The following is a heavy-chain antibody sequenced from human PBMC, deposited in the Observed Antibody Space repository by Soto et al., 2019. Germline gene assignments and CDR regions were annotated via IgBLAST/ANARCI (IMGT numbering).Heavy chain of an antibody. CDR3: AHRRKGITMVRGPRGDDAFDI. J-gene: IGHJ3*02. CDR1: VFSLSTSGVG. CDR2: IYWDDDK. Sequence: QITLKESGPTLVKPTQTLTLTCTFSVFSLSTSGVGVGWIRQPPGKALEWLALIYWDDDKRYSPSLKSRLTIPKDTSKNQLVLTVTNMDPVDTATYYCAHRRKGITMVRGPRGDDAFDIWGQGTMVTVSS. V-gene: IGHV2-5*02. D-gene: IGHD3-10*01.